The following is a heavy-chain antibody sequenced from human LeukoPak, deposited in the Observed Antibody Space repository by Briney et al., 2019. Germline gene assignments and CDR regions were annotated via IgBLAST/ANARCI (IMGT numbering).Heavy chain of an antibody. CDR2: MNPNSGNT. CDR1: GYTFTSYA. Sequence: ASVKVSCKASGYTFTSYAINWVRQATGQGLEWMGWMNPNSGNTGYAQKFQGRVTMTRNTSISTAYMELSSLTAQDTAVYYCARGSWAAAGTAQAYWGPGTLVSVSS. J-gene: IGHJ4*02. D-gene: IGHD6-13*01. V-gene: IGHV1-8*01. CDR3: ARGSWAAAGTAQAY.